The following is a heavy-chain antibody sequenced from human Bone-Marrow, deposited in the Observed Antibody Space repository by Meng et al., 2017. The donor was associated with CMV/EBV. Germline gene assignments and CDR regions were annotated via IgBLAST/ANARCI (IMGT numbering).Heavy chain of an antibody. Sequence: KVSCKASGGTFSSYAISWVRQAPGQGLEWMGGIIPILGIANYAQKFQGRVTITADKSTSTAYMELSSLRSEDTAVYYCARDQNAFDPWGQGTLVTVSS. V-gene: IGHV1-69*10. CDR2: IIPILGIA. CDR1: GGTFSSYA. J-gene: IGHJ5*02. CDR3: ARDQNAFDP.